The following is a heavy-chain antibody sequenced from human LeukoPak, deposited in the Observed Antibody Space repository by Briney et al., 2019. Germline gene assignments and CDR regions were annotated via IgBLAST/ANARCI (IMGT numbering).Heavy chain of an antibody. D-gene: IGHD2-15*01. CDR1: GYSFTNYW. CDR3: AVAYCSGGSCSHYGMDV. V-gene: IGHV5-51*01. J-gene: IGHJ6*02. CDR2: IYPGDSDT. Sequence: GEPLKISCKGSGYSFTNYWIGWVRQMPGKGLEWMGIIYPGDSDTRYSPSFQGQVTISADKSINTAYLQWSSLKASDTAMYYCAVAYCSGGSCSHYGMDVWGQGTTVTVSS.